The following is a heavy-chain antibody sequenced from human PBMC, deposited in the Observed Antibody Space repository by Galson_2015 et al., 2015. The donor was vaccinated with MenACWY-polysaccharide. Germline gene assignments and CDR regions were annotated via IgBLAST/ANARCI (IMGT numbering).Heavy chain of an antibody. CDR3: AREGSRIVFHAFDI. CDR2: IQYDGSIK. V-gene: IGHV3-33*05. CDR1: GFNFRGFG. J-gene: IGHJ3*02. Sequence: SLRLSCAASGFNFRGFGMHWVRQAPGKGLEWVAVIQYDGSIKAFADSVKGRFTISRDNSKNTLFLEMNSLRAEDTAVYFCAREGSRIVFHAFDIWGQGTMVTVSS. D-gene: IGHD6-13*01.